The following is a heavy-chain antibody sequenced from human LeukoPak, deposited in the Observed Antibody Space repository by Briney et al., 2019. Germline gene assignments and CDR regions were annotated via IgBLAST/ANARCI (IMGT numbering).Heavy chain of an antibody. V-gene: IGHV3-48*03. CDR2: ISSSGSTI. J-gene: IGHJ3*02. Sequence: PGGSLRLSCAASGFTFSTYAMGWVRQAPGKGLEWVSYISSSGSTIYYADSVKGRFTISRGNAKNSLYLQMNSLRAEDTAVYYCAREGYSDAFDIWGQGTMVTVSS. D-gene: IGHD5-18*01. CDR1: GFTFSTYA. CDR3: AREGYSDAFDI.